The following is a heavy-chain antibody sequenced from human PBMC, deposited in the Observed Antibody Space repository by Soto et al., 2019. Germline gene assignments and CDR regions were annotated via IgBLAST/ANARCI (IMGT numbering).Heavy chain of an antibody. D-gene: IGHD6-19*01. J-gene: IGHJ6*02. Sequence: SVKVSCKASGGTFSSYAISWVRQAPGQGLEWMGGIIPIFGTANYAQKFQGRVTITADKSTSTAYMELSSLRSEDTAVYYCAHGNSSGWYRRYYYYGMDVWGQGTTVTVSS. CDR3: AHGNSSGWYRRYYYYGMDV. CDR2: IIPIFGTA. V-gene: IGHV1-69*06. CDR1: GGTFSSYA.